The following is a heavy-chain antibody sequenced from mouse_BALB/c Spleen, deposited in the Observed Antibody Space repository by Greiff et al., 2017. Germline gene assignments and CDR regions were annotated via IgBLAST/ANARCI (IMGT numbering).Heavy chain of an antibody. Sequence: EVKLVESGGGLVKPGGSLKLSCAASGFTFSDYYMYWVRQTPEKRLEWVATISDGGSYTYYPDSVKGRFTISRDNAKNNLYLQMSSLKSEDTAMYYCAREGGLYYGNSFDYWGQGTTLTVSS. J-gene: IGHJ2*01. CDR1: GFTFSDYY. D-gene: IGHD2-1*01. V-gene: IGHV5-4*02. CDR2: ISDGGSYT. CDR3: AREGGLYYGNSFDY.